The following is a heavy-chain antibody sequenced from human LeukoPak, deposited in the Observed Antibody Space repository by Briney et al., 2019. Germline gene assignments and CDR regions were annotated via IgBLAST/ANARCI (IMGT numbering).Heavy chain of an antibody. Sequence: GGSLRLSCAASGFTFSSYWMSWVRQAPGKGLEWVANIKQDGSEKYYVDSVKGRFTIPRDNAKNSLYLQMNSLRAEDTAVYYCARETRCCQQVAARVYYYMDVWGKGTTVTVSS. CDR2: IKQDGSEK. V-gene: IGHV3-7*01. J-gene: IGHJ6*03. CDR3: ARETRCCQQVAARVYYYMDV. CDR1: GFTFSSYW. D-gene: IGHD6-6*01.